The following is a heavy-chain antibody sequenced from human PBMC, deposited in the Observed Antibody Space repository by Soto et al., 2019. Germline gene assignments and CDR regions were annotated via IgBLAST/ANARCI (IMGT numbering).Heavy chain of an antibody. CDR2: IYYSGST. V-gene: IGHV4-39*01. CDR3: ARHLYSGYDFNWFDP. Sequence: QLQLQESGPGLVKPSETLSLTCTVSGGSISSSSYYWGWIRQPPGKGLEWIGSIYYSGSTYYNPSLKSRVNISVDTSKNQFSLKLSSVTAADTAVYYCARHLYSGYDFNWFDPWGQGTLVTVSS. CDR1: GGSISSSSYY. D-gene: IGHD5-12*01. J-gene: IGHJ5*02.